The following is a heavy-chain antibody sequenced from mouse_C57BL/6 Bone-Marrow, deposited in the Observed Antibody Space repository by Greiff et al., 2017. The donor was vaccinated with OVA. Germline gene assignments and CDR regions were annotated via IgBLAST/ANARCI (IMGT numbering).Heavy chain of an antibody. CDR3: ARDRYDYSYAMNY. J-gene: IGHJ4*01. D-gene: IGHD2-4*01. CDR2: ISSGGDYI. CDR1: GFTFSSYA. Sequence: EVKLEESGEGLVKPGGSLKLSCAASGFTFSSYAMSWVRQTPEKRLEWVAYISSGGDYIYYADTVKGRFTISRDNAKNTLFLQMTSLRSEDTAMYYCARDRYDYSYAMNYWGQGTSVTVSS. V-gene: IGHV5S21*01.